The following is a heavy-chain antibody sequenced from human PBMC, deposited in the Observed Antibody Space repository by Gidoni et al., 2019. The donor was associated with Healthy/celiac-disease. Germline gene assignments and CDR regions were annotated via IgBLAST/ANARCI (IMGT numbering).Heavy chain of an antibody. D-gene: IGHD3-10*01. CDR1: GYSFTSYV. Sequence: EVQLVQSGAEVQKLGESLKISCKGSGYSFTSYVTGWVRQMPGKGLEWMGIIYPGDSDTRYSPSFQGQVTISADKSISTAYLQWSSLKASDTAMYYCARQVTMVRGRSQGGYWFDPWGQGTLVTVSS. J-gene: IGHJ5*02. CDR3: ARQVTMVRGRSQGGYWFDP. CDR2: IYPGDSDT. V-gene: IGHV5-51*01.